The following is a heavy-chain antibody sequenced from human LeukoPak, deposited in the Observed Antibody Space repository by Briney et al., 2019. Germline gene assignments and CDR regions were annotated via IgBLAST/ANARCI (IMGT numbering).Heavy chain of an antibody. Sequence: GRTLRLSCAASGFTFTNYAMTWVPQAPGRGLEWVSTISGTGGSTYYTDSLRGRITISRDNSKNALYLRVSSLRAGDTAVYFCAKGFDSGGWYGVDYWGQGALVTVSS. J-gene: IGHJ4*02. V-gene: IGHV3-23*01. CDR1: GFTFTNYA. D-gene: IGHD6-19*01. CDR2: ISGTGGST. CDR3: AKGFDSGGWYGVDY.